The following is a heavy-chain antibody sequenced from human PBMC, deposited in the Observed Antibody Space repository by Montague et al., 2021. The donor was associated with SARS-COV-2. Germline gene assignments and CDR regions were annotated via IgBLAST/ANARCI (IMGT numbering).Heavy chain of an antibody. CDR3: ARLGMAGITIFGVVLPNYGMDV. CDR2: IYYSGST. V-gene: IGHV4-39*01. J-gene: IGHJ6*02. CDR1: GGSISSSSYY. Sequence: SETLSLTCTVSGGSISSSSYYWGWIRQPPGKGLEWIGSIYYSGSTYYXPSLKSRVTISVDMSKNQFSLKLSSVTAADTAVYYCARLGMAGITIFGVVLPNYGMDVWGQGTTVTVSS. D-gene: IGHD3-3*01.